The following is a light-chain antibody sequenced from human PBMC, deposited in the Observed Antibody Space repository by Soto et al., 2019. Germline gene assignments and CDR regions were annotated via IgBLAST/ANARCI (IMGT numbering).Light chain of an antibody. J-gene: IGKJ2*01. CDR1: QSISGE. CDR2: GVS. Sequence: EIVMTQSPATLSVSPGERATLSCRASQSISGELAWYQQRPGQPPRLLIYGVSTRATSVPDRFSGSGSGSDFTLTISGLQSEDFAVYYCQQGHDWPLTFGQGTRLDI. V-gene: IGKV3-15*01. CDR3: QQGHDWPLT.